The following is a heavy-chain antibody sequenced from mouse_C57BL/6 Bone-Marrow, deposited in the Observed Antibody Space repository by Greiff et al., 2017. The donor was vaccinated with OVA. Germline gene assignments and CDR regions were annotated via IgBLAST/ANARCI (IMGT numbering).Heavy chain of an antibody. D-gene: IGHD2-1*01. J-gene: IGHJ4*01. Sequence: VKLVESGPELVKPGASVKISCKASGYAFSSSWMNWVKQRPGKGLEWIGRIYPGDGDTNYNGKFKGKATLTADKSSSTAYMQLSSLTSEDSAVYFCAREGVYYGNYGAMDYWGQGTSVTVSS. CDR2: IYPGDGDT. CDR1: GYAFSSSW. V-gene: IGHV1-82*01. CDR3: AREGVYYGNYGAMDY.